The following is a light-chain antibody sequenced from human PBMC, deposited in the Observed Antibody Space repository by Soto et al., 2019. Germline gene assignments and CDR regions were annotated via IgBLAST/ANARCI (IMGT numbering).Light chain of an antibody. Sequence: EVVLTQSPGTLSLSPGERATLSCRTSQTVSGSFLAWYQQKPGQAPRLLMFDASNRATDIPDRFSGSGSGTDFTLTIGRLEPEDFAVYYCQQFGSLGTFGQGTKVEIK. CDR2: DAS. CDR3: QQFGSLGT. J-gene: IGKJ1*01. CDR1: QTVSGSF. V-gene: IGKV3-20*01.